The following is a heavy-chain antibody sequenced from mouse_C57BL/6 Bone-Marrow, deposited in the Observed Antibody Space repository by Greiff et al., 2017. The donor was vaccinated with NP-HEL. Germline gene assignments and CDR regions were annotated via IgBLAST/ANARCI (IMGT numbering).Heavy chain of an antibody. J-gene: IGHJ3*01. CDR2: IDPSDSYT. Sequence: QVQLQQPGAELVKPGASVKLSCKASGYTFTSYWMQWVKQRPGQGLEWIGEIDPSDSYTNYNQKFKGKATLTVDTSSSTAYMQLRGLTSEDSAVYYGARGAWFAYWGQGTLVTVSA. CDR3: ARGAWFAY. CDR1: GYTFTSYW. V-gene: IGHV1-50*01.